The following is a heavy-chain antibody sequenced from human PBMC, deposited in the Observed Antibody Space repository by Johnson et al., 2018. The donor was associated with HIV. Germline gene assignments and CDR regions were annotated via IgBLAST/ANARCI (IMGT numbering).Heavy chain of an antibody. CDR1: GFTFSSYA. D-gene: IGHD3-16*01. Sequence: QVQLVESGGGVVQPGRSLRLSCAASGFTFSSYAMHWVRQAPGKGLEWVAVISYDESNKYYVDSVKGRFTVSRDNSKNTLYLQMNSLRAEDSALYFCASGVDAFDIWGQGTTVTVSS. J-gene: IGHJ3*02. CDR2: ISYDESNK. CDR3: ASGVDAFDI. V-gene: IGHV3-30*04.